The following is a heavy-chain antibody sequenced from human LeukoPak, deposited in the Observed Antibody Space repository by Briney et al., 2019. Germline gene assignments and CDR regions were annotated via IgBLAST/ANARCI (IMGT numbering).Heavy chain of an antibody. CDR2: IYHSGST. CDR3: ARVSGDHDAFDI. Sequence: SETLSLTCAVSGGTISSSNWWSWVSQPPGKGLEWIGEIYHSGSTNYNPSLKSRVTISVDKSKNQFSLKLSSVTAADTAVYYCARVSGDHDAFDIWGQGTMVTLSS. V-gene: IGHV4-4*02. CDR1: GGTISSSNW. D-gene: IGHD4-17*01. J-gene: IGHJ3*02.